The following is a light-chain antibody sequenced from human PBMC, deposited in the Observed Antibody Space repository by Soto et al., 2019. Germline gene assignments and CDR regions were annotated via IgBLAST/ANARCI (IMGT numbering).Light chain of an antibody. Sequence: DIQMTQSPSTLSASVGDRVTITCRASQSISSWLAWYQQKPGKAPQLLIYDASSLESGVPSRFSGSGSGTEFTLTISSLQPDDFATDYCQQYNSYSPYTFGQGTKLEIK. J-gene: IGKJ2*01. CDR3: QQYNSYSPYT. CDR2: DAS. CDR1: QSISSW. V-gene: IGKV1-5*01.